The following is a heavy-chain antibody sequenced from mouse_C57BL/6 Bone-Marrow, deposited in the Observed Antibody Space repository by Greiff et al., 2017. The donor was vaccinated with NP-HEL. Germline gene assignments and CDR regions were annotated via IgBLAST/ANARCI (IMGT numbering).Heavy chain of an antibody. J-gene: IGHJ3*01. V-gene: IGHV1-78*01. D-gene: IGHD1-1*01. CDR3: ARARYYYGSLFAY. CDR2: IYPRDGST. CDR1: GYPFTDHT. Sequence: QVQLQQSDAELVKPGASVKISCKVSGYPFTDHTIHWMKQRPERGLEWIGYIYPRDGSTKYNEKFKGKATLTADKSSSTAYMQLNSLTSEDSAVYFGARARYYYGSLFAYWGQGTLVTVSA.